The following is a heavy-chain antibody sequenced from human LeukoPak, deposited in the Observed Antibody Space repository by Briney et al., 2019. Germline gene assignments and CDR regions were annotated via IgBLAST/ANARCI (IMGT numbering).Heavy chain of an antibody. D-gene: IGHD2-15*01. Sequence: GGSLRLSCAASGFTFSTYAMSWVRQAPGKGLEWVSGISGSGDNTNYADSVKGRFTISRDNSKNTLSLQMSSLRVEDTAVYYCARDRSCTGGSCYMDVWGRGTTVTISS. V-gene: IGHV3-23*01. CDR2: ISGSGDNT. CDR3: ARDRSCTGGSCYMDV. J-gene: IGHJ6*03. CDR1: GFTFSTYA.